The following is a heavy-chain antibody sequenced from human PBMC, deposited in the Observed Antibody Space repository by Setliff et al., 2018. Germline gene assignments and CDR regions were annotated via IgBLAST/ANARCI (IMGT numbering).Heavy chain of an antibody. J-gene: IGHJ3*02. CDR2: SDPEDGET. V-gene: IGHV1-24*01. D-gene: IGHD6-13*01. Sequence: GASVKVSCKVSGYTLTELSRHWVRQAPGKGLEWMGGSDPEDGETIYAQKFQGRVTMTEDTSTDTAYMELSSLRSEDTAVYYCATNAGRSSSWYPRRPGEGHAFDIWGQGTMVTVSS. CDR3: ATNAGRSSSWYPRRPGEGHAFDI. CDR1: GYTLTELS.